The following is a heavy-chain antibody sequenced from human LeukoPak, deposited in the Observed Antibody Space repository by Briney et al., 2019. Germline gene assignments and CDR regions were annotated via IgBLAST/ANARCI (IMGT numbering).Heavy chain of an antibody. J-gene: IGHJ5*02. CDR1: GFTFSSYS. CDR3: ASGAAAGTFDP. D-gene: IGHD6-13*01. V-gene: IGHV3-21*01. CDR2: ISSSSSYI. Sequence: GGSLRLSCAASGFTFSSYSMNWVRQAPGKGLEWVSSISSSSSYIYYADSVRGRFTISRDNAKNSLYLQMNSLRAEDTAVYYCASGAAAGTFDPWGQGTLVTVSS.